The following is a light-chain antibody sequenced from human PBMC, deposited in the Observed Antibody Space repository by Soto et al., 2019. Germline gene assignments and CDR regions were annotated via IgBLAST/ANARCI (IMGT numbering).Light chain of an antibody. V-gene: IGKV1-33*01. CDR2: DAS. CDR3: QQSENGPLT. J-gene: IGKJ4*02. CDR1: PDINKY. Sequence: DIQMTQSPSSLSASVGDRITITCQASPDINKYLNWYQQKLGKAPKLLLYDASNLQRGVPSRFSGSGSGTHCSLSISSLQPEDIATYYCQQSENGPLTFGGGTKVEIK.